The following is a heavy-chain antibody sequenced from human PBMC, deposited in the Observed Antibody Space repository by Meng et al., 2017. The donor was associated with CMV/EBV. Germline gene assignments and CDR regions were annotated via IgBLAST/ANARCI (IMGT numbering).Heavy chain of an antibody. CDR3: ARVDSRLRSSIDY. CDR1: GGSISSSSYY. V-gene: IGHV4-39*07. CDR2: IYYSGST. D-gene: IGHD5-12*01. J-gene: IGHJ4*02. Sequence: QLQLQESGPGRVKPSETLSLTCTVSGGSISSSSYYWGWIRQPPGKGLEWIGSIYYSGSTYYNPSLKSRVTISVDTSKNQFSLKLSSVTAADTAVYYCARVDSRLRSSIDYWGQGTLVTVSS.